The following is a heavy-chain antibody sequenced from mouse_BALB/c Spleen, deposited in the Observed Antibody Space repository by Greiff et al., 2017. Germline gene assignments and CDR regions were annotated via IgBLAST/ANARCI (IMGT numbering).Heavy chain of an antibody. D-gene: IGHD2-1*01. V-gene: IGHV3-6*02. CDR2: ISYDGSN. CDR1: GYSITSGYY. J-gene: IGHJ4*01. CDR3: AKIYYGKNAMDY. Sequence: EVKLEESGPGLVKPSQSLSLTCSVTGYSITSGYYWNWIRQFPGNKLEWMGYISYDGSNNYNPSLKNRISITRDTSKNQFFLKLNSVTTEDTATYYCAKIYYGKNAMDYWGQGTSVTVSS.